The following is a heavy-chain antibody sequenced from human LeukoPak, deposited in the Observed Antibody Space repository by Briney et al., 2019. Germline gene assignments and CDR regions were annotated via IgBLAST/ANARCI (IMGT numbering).Heavy chain of an antibody. D-gene: IGHD3-10*01. Sequence: PGGSLRLSCAASGFTFSSYSMNWVRQAPGRGLEWVSSISSSSTYIYYADSVKGRFTISRDNAKNSLYPQMNSLRAEDTAVYYCARDPNTYGSGSDGGYWGQGTLVTVSS. J-gene: IGHJ4*02. CDR3: ARDPNTYGSGSDGGY. CDR2: ISSSSTYI. V-gene: IGHV3-21*01. CDR1: GFTFSSYS.